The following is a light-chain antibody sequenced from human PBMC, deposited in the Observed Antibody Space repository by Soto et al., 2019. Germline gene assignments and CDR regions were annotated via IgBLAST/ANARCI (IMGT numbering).Light chain of an antibody. J-gene: IGLJ2*01. V-gene: IGLV4-69*01. Sequence: QSVLTQSPSASASLGASVKLTCTLSSGHSSYAIAWHQQQTEKGPRYLMKLNSDGSHNKGDGIPDRFSGSSSGAERYLTISSLHSDDEADYYCQTWGAGIPVFGGGTKLTVL. CDR1: SGHSSYA. CDR2: LNSDGSH. CDR3: QTWGAGIPV.